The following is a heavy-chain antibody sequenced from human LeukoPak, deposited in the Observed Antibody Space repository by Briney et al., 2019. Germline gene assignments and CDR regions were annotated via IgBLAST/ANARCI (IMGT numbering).Heavy chain of an antibody. CDR1: GFTFSSYG. J-gene: IGHJ4*02. Sequence: GGSLTLSCAASGFTFSSYGMHWVRHAPGKGLEWVSPISGSGSSTYYADSVKARFTISRDNSKNTLYLQMNSLRAEDTAVYYCAKGVAVASPYYFDYWGQGTLVTVSS. V-gene: IGHV3-23*01. CDR2: ISGSGSST. CDR3: AKGVAVASPYYFDY. D-gene: IGHD6-19*01.